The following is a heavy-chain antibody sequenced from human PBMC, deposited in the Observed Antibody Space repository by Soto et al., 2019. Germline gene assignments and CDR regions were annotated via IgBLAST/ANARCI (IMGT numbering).Heavy chain of an antibody. V-gene: IGHV1-3*01. Sequence: ASVKVSCKASGNTVTSYAIHWVRQAPGQRLEWMGWINVGNGNTRYSQRFQDRVTITRDTSASTAYMDLSSLRSEDTAVYYCARCIRSGWYGPDYWGQGTLVTVSS. CDR2: INVGNGNT. CDR3: ARCIRSGWYGPDY. J-gene: IGHJ4*02. D-gene: IGHD6-19*01. CDR1: GNTVTSYA.